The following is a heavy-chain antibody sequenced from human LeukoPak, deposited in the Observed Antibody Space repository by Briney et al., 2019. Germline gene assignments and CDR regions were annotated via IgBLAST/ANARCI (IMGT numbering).Heavy chain of an antibody. Sequence: SETLSLTCTVSSGSISNYYWSWIRQPPGKGLEWIGYIYYSGSTNYNPSLKSRVTISVDTSKNQFSLKLSSVTAADTAVYYCARDSRGFDYWGQGTLVTVSS. D-gene: IGHD2-2*01. V-gene: IGHV4-59*01. J-gene: IGHJ4*02. CDR1: SGSISNYY. CDR2: IYYSGST. CDR3: ARDSRGFDY.